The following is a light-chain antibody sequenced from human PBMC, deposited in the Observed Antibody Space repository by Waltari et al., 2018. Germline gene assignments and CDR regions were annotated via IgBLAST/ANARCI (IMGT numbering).Light chain of an antibody. V-gene: IGLV3-10*01. CDR3: YSTDSSGTQRV. Sequence: SYELTQPPSVSVSPGQAARIPCSRHALPTQYAFWYQQKSGQAPALVIYEDSKRPSGIPERFSGSSSGTTATLTLSGAQVEDEGDYYCYSTDSSGTQRVFGGGTKLTVL. CDR1: ALPTQY. J-gene: IGLJ2*01. CDR2: EDS.